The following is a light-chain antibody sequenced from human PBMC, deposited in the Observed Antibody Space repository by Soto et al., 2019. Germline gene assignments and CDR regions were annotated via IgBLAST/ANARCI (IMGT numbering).Light chain of an antibody. CDR2: NDD. CDR3: AGCDDGLLGPV. CDR1: TSDLEIKI. J-gene: IGLJ3*02. Sequence: QSALTQPPSASGTPGQRVTISCSGSTSDLEIKILNWYQQLPGNAPKLLIYNDDQRPSGVPDRFSGSRSGTSASLVIAGLRSEDEADYYCAGCDDGLLGPVFGGGTKLTVL. V-gene: IGLV1-44*01.